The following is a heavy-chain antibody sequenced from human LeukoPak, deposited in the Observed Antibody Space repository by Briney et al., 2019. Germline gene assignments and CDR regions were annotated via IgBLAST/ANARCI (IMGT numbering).Heavy chain of an antibody. J-gene: IGHJ3*02. CDR3: ALYQVMITFGGVIVNREAFDI. V-gene: IGHV5-51*01. CDR1: GYNFTNYW. Sequence: GESLKISCKGSGYNFTNYWIGWVRQMPGKGLEWMGIIYPGDSDVRYSPSFQGQVTISADKSINTAYLQRSSLKASDTAMYYCALYQVMITFGGVIVNREAFDIWGQGTMVTVSS. D-gene: IGHD3-16*02. CDR2: IYPGDSDV.